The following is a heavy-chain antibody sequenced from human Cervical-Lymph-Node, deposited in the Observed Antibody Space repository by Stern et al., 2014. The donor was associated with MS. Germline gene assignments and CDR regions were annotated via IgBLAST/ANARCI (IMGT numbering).Heavy chain of an antibody. Sequence: EVQLVESGAEVKKPGESLKISCKGSGYTFSNSWIGCVRQMPGRCLEWMGIIYPGDSDTRYSPSFQGQINISADKSISTAYLQWNSLKASDTAIFYCARGSAGAGAFFDYWGQGTLVTVSS. D-gene: IGHD2-8*02. V-gene: IGHV5-51*01. J-gene: IGHJ4*02. CDR3: ARGSAGAGAFFDY. CDR2: IYPGDSDT. CDR1: GYTFSNSW.